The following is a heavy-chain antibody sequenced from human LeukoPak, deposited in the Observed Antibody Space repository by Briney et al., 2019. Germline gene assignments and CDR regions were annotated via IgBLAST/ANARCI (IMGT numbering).Heavy chain of an antibody. CDR2: IIPILGIA. J-gene: IGHJ3*02. CDR3: ARDYDSSGYGAFDI. V-gene: IGHV1-69*04. CDR1: GGTFSSYA. Sequence: SVKVSCKASGGTFSSYAISWVRQAPGQGLEWMERIIPILGIANYAQKFQGRVTITADKSTSTAYMELSSLRSEDTAVYYCARDYDSSGYGAFDIWGQGTMVTVSS. D-gene: IGHD3-22*01.